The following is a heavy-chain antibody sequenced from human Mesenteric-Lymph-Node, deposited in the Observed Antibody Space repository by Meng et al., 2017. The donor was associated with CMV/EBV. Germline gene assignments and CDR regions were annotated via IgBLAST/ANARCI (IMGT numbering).Heavy chain of an antibody. CDR3: ARGYSGNGDTFDV. J-gene: IGHJ3*01. CDR2: ISWNSGSI. D-gene: IGHD1-26*01. CDR1: GFTFDDSA. V-gene: IGHV3-9*01. Sequence: SLKISCAASGFTFDDSAMHWVRQAPGKGLEWVSGISWNSGSIGYADSVKGRFTISRDNAKNSLYLQMNSLRAEDTAMYYCARGYSGNGDTFDVWGQGTMVTVSS.